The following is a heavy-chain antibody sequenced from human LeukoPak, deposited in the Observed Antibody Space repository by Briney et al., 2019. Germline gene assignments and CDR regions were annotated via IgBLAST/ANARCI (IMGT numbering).Heavy chain of an antibody. Sequence: SETLSLTCTVSGGSISGYYWSWIRQPPGKGLEWIGYIYYSGSTYYNPSLKSRVTISVDTSKNQFSLKLSSVTAADTAVYYCARGGSSWYYFDDWGQGTLVHVSS. D-gene: IGHD6-13*01. J-gene: IGHJ4*02. CDR2: IYYSGST. V-gene: IGHV4-59*01. CDR1: GGSISGYY. CDR3: ARGGSSWYYFDD.